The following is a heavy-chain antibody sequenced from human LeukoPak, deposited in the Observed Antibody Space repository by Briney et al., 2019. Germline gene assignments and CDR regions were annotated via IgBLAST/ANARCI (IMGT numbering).Heavy chain of an antibody. J-gene: IGHJ4*02. Sequence: SETLSLTCSVSGDSISSYYWSWIRQPPGKGLEWIGSIYYSGSTNYNPSLKSRVTISVDTSKNQLSLRLSSVTAADTAVYYCARGYDYNYYFDYWGQGTLVTVSS. CDR1: GDSISSYY. D-gene: IGHD4-11*01. CDR3: ARGYDYNYYFDY. CDR2: IYYSGST. V-gene: IGHV4-59*01.